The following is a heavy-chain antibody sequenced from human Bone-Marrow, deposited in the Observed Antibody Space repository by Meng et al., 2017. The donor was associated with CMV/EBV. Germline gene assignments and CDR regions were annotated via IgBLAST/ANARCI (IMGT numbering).Heavy chain of an antibody. V-gene: IGHV1-2*02. J-gene: IGHJ6*02. CDR2: INPNSGGT. CDR3: ARVQPQFCSSTSCHGIEDYGMDV. Sequence: ASVKVSCKASGYTFTSYYMHWVRQAPGQGLEWMGWINPNSGGTNYAQNFQGRVTMTRDTSISTAYMELSSLRSDDTAVYYCARVQPQFCSSTSCHGIEDYGMDVWGQGTTATVSS. CDR1: GYTFTSYY. D-gene: IGHD2-2*01.